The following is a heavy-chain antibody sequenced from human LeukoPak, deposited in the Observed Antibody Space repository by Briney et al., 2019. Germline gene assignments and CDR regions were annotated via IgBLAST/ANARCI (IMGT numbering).Heavy chain of an antibody. CDR1: GGSISSYY. J-gene: IGHJ3*02. CDR2: IYYSGST. D-gene: IGHD1-1*01. Sequence: SETLSLTCTVSGGSISSYYWSWIRQPPGKGLEWIGYIYYSGSTNYNPSLKSRVTISVDTSKNQFSLMLSSVTAADTAVYYCARVELGAFDIWGQGTMVTVSS. CDR3: ARVELGAFDI. V-gene: IGHV4-59*01.